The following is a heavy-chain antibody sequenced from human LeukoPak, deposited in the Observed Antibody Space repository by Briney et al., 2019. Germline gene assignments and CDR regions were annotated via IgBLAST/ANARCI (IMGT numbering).Heavy chain of an antibody. Sequence: SETLSLTCAVYGGSFSGYYWSWIRQPPGKGLEWIGEINHSGSTNYNPSLKSRVTISVDTSKNQFSLKLSSVTAADTAVYYCARDPRRDEGFDYWGQGTLVTVSS. D-gene: IGHD5-24*01. J-gene: IGHJ4*02. V-gene: IGHV4-34*01. CDR1: GGSFSGYY. CDR3: ARDPRRDEGFDY. CDR2: INHSGST.